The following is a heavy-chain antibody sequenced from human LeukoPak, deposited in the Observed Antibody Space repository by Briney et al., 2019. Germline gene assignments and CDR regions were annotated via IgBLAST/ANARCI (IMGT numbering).Heavy chain of an antibody. CDR1: GYTFTSYG. V-gene: IGHV1-18*01. CDR3: ASFAPGIAAAGTWNFQH. Sequence: GASVKVSCKASGYTFTSYGISWVRQAPGQGLEWMGWIGAYNGNTNYAQKLQGRVTMTTDTSTSTAYMELRSLRSDDTAVYYCASFAPGIAAAGTWNFQHWGQGTLVTVSS. D-gene: IGHD6-13*01. J-gene: IGHJ1*01. CDR2: IGAYNGNT.